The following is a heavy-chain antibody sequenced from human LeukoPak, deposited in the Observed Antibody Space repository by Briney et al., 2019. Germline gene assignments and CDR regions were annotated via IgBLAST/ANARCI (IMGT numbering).Heavy chain of an antibody. D-gene: IGHD3-10*01. CDR2: ISYDGSNK. J-gene: IGHJ5*02. V-gene: IGHV3-30*18. Sequence: GGSLRLSCAASGFTFSSYGMHWVRQAPGKGLEWVAVISYDGSNKYHADSVKGRFTISRDNSKNTLYLQMNSLRAEDTAVYYCAKEHMIRGVIFWFDPWGQGTPVIVSS. CDR1: GFTFSSYG. CDR3: AKEHMIRGVIFWFDP.